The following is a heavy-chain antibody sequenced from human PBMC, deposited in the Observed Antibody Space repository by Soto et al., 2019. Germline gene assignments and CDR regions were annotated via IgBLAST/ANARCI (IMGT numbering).Heavy chain of an antibody. CDR1: GGSVSSAAHY. CDR3: VRWGGCCPDVVCAGPLDP. J-gene: IGHJ5*02. D-gene: IGHD2-8*01. CDR2: INDNGTT. Sequence: PSETLSLTCTVSGGSVSSAAHYWNWIRQHPGKGLEWIGYINDNGTTYYNPSLKSRLTISVDTSQNQFSLRLTSMTAADTAVYYSVRWGGCCPDVVCAGPLDPWGKGTLVT. V-gene: IGHV4-31*03.